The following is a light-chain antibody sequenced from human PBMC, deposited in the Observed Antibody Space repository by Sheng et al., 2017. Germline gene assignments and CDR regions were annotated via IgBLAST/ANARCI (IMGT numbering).Light chain of an antibody. Sequence: DIQMTQSPSSVSASIGDRVKITCRASQTISSFLNWYQEKPGKAPKLLIYDASHLERGVPSRFSGRGSGTGFTFTISSLQPEDFATYYCQQYDNLPLTFGGGTKVEIK. CDR1: QTISSF. CDR3: QQYDNLPLT. J-gene: IGKJ4*01. V-gene: IGKV1-33*01. CDR2: DAS.